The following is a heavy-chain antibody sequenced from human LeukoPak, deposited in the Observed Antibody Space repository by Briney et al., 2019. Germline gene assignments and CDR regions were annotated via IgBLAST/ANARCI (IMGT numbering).Heavy chain of an antibody. V-gene: IGHV1-46*01. J-gene: IGHJ3*02. Sequence: ASVKVSCKTSGYTFIGYHMHWVRQAPGQGLEWVGLINPRGGVTAYTQKVQGRVTMTRDMSTSTVFMELTSLTSEDTGVYYCARDPHGESAFDIWGQGTMVTVSS. CDR1: GYTFIGYH. D-gene: IGHD3-10*01. CDR2: INPRGGVT. CDR3: ARDPHGESAFDI.